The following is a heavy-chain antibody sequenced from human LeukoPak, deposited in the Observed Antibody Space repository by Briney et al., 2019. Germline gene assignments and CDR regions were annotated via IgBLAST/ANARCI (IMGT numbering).Heavy chain of an antibody. Sequence: KTSETLSLTCTVSGGSISSSSYYWGWIRQPPGKGLEWIGSIYYSGSTYYNPSLKSRVTISVDTSKNQFSLKLSSVTAADTAVYYCAMTTWTAGYYFDYWGQGTLVTVSS. CDR2: IYYSGST. CDR1: GGSISSSSYY. V-gene: IGHV4-39*07. CDR3: AMTTWTAGYYFDY. J-gene: IGHJ4*02. D-gene: IGHD1-1*01.